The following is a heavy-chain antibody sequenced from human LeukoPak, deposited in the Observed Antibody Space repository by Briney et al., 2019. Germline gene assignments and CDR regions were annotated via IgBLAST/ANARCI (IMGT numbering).Heavy chain of an antibody. CDR2: ISYDGSNK. D-gene: IGHD1-26*01. Sequence: PGGSLRLSCAASGFTFSSYGMHWVRQAPGKGLEWVAVISYDGSNKYYADSVKGRFTISRDNSKNTLYLLMNSLRAEDTAVYYCAKEDSGSYDALDYWGQGTLVTVSS. CDR1: GFTFSSYG. CDR3: AKEDSGSYDALDY. V-gene: IGHV3-30*18. J-gene: IGHJ4*02.